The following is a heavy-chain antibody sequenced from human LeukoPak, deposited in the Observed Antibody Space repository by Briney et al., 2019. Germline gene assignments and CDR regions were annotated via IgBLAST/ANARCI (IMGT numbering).Heavy chain of an antibody. J-gene: IGHJ4*02. CDR2: IYSGGST. D-gene: IGHD1-26*01. CDR1: GLTVSSTY. V-gene: IGHV3-53*01. CDR3: AKQRSDHFDY. Sequence: PGGSLRLSCAASGLTVSSTYMSWVRQAPGKGLEWVSIIYSGGSTYYADSVKGRFTISRDNSKNTLYLQMNSLRAEDTAVYYGAKQRSDHFDYWGQGTLVTVSS.